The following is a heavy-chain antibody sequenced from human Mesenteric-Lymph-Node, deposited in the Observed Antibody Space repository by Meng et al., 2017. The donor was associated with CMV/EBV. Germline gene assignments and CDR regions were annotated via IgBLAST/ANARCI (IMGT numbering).Heavy chain of an antibody. V-gene: IGHV1-18*01. D-gene: IGHD6-13*01. CDR3: ARDRYSSSWSTFDY. CDR1: GYTFTNYG. J-gene: IGHJ4*02. Sequence: KASGYTFTNYGISWVRQAPGQGLEWMGWISAYNGNTSYAQKLQGRVTMTTDTSTSTAYMELRSLRSDDTAVYYCARDRYSSSWSTFDYWGQGTLVTVSS. CDR2: ISAYNGNT.